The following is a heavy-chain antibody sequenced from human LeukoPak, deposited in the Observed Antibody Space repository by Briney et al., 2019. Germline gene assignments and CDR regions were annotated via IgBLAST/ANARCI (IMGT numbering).Heavy chain of an antibody. V-gene: IGHV5-51*01. CDR1: GYSFTSYW. J-gene: IGHJ4*02. D-gene: IGHD1-26*01. CDR2: IYPGDSDT. Sequence: GESLKISCKGSGYSFTSYWIGWVRQMPGKGLEWMGIIYPGDSDTRYSPSFQGQVTISADKSISTAYLQWSSLKASDTAMYYCARGRGREWDLLPILQPFFDYWGQGTLVTVSS. CDR3: ARGRGREWDLLPILQPFFDY.